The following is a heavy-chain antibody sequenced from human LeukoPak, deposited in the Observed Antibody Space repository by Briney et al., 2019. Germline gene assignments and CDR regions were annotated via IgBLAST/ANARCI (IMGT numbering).Heavy chain of an antibody. CDR3: VGYCSTASCGASY. J-gene: IGHJ4*02. V-gene: IGHV3-30-3*01. D-gene: IGHD2-2*01. CDR1: GFTFSSYV. Sequence: GRSLRLSCAASGFTFSSYVMHWVRQAPGKGLEWVAVISYDGSNKNYADSVKGRFTISRDNSKNTLDLEMNSLRAEDAAVYYCVGYCSTASCGASYWGQGTLVTVSS. CDR2: ISYDGSNK.